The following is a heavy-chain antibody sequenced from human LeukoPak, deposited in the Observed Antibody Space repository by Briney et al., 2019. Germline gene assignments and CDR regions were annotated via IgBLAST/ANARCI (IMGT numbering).Heavy chain of an antibody. CDR1: GFSLNTSGVG. V-gene: IGHV2-5*02. J-gene: IGHJ4*02. Sequence: ESAPTLVKPTQTLTLTCTFSGFSLNTSGVGVGWIPHPPENALECLALIYWDDEKRDRQSVKSRLTITKDTSKNQVVLKMTNMDPVDTATYYCAHSHGYGSSWSGFDSWGQGTLVTVSS. CDR2: IYWDDEK. CDR3: AHSHGYGSSWSGFDS. D-gene: IGHD6-13*01.